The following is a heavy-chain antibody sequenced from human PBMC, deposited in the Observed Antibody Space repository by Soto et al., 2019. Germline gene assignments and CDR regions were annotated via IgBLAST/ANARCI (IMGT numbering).Heavy chain of an antibody. Sequence: QLQLQESGPGLVKPSETLSLTCTVSGGSISSSSYYWGWIRQPPGKGLEWIGSIYYSGSTYYNPSLKSRVTISVDTSKNQFSLKLSSVTAADTAVYYCASPRRLIAAADDYWGQGTLVTVSS. CDR1: GGSISSSSYY. CDR2: IYYSGST. V-gene: IGHV4-39*01. J-gene: IGHJ4*02. D-gene: IGHD6-13*01. CDR3: ASPRRLIAAADDY.